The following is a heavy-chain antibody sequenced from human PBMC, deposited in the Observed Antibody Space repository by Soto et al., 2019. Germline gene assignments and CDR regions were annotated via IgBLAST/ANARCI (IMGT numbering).Heavy chain of an antibody. D-gene: IGHD2-15*01. J-gene: IGHJ6*02. V-gene: IGHV1-69*13. CDR3: ARETVVVVGASLKDCCYSHGMHV. Sequence: SVKVSCKASGGTFSSYAISWVRQAPGQGLEWMGGIIPIVGTANYAQKFQGRVTITAEESRSTAYMEQSSLRSEDTAVYYCARETVVVVGASLKDCCYSHGMHVWG. CDR2: IIPIVGTA. CDR1: GGTFSSYA.